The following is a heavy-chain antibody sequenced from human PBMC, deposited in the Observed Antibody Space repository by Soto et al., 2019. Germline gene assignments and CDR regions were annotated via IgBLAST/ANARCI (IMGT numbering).Heavy chain of an antibody. J-gene: IGHJ4*02. D-gene: IGHD3-22*01. CDR2: LYYSGRL. CDR3: ARDPGYDSSGYFVDY. V-gene: IGHV4-61*01. Sequence: SETLSLTCTVSGGSVSSGNYYWSWIRQPPGKGLEWIGYLYYSGRLNYNPSLRSRVTISPDTSKNQFSLKLSSVTAADTAVYYCARDPGYDSSGYFVDYWGEGILVTVSS. CDR1: GGSVSSGNYY.